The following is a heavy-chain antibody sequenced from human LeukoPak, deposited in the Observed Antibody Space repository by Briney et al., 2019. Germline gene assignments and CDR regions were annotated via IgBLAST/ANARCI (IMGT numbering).Heavy chain of an antibody. J-gene: IGHJ5*02. CDR1: GFTFDKQA. CDR3: AQNPTNHDYINAGGGGFDP. V-gene: IGHV3-30*09. CDR2: ISSDGIYQ. D-gene: IGHD3-16*01. Sequence: GGSLRLSCAASGFTFDKQAMHWVRQAPGKGLEWLAAISSDGIYQYYADSVKGRFAISRDNSRLTVSLQMNSLKPADTAVYYCAQNPTNHDYINAGGGGFDPWGQGTLVTVSS.